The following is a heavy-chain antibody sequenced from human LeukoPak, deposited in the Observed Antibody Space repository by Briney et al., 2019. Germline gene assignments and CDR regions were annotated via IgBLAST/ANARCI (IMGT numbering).Heavy chain of an antibody. V-gene: IGHV1-69*05. CDR2: IIPIFGTA. Sequence: GASVKVSCKASGGTFSSYAISWVRQAPGQGLEWMGGIIPIFGTANYAQKFQGRVTITTDESTSTAYMELSSLRSEDTAVYYCARAGGLLDFEYFDYWGQGTLVTVSS. CDR3: ARAGGLLDFEYFDY. J-gene: IGHJ4*02. CDR1: GGTFSSYA. D-gene: IGHD4-23*01.